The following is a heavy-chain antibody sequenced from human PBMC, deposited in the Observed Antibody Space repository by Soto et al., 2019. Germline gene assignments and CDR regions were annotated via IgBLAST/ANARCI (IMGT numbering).Heavy chain of an antibody. Sequence: SGPTLVNPTQTLTLTCTFSGFSLSTSGMCVSWIRQPPGKALEWLALIDWDDDKYYSTSLKTRLTISKDTSKNRVVLTMTNMDPVDTATYYCARTEVATNYYYGMDVWGQGTTVTVSS. V-gene: IGHV2-70*01. CDR3: ARTEVATNYYYGMDV. CDR1: GFSLSTSGMC. D-gene: IGHD2-15*01. CDR2: IDWDDDK. J-gene: IGHJ6*02.